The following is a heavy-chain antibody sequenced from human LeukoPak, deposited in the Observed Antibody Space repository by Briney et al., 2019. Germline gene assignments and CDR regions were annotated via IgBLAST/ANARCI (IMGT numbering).Heavy chain of an antibody. Sequence: QPGGSLRLSCAASGFTFSSYAMSWVRQVPGKGLEWVSGISGSGSSTYYADSADSVKGRFTISRDNSKNTLYLQMNSLRAEDTAVYYCAKAPPAEYWGQGTLVTVSS. J-gene: IGHJ4*02. CDR1: GFTFSSYA. CDR2: ISGSGSST. V-gene: IGHV3-23*01. CDR3: AKAPPAEY.